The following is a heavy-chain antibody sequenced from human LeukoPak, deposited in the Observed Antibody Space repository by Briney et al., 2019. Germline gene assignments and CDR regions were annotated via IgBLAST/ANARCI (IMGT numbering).Heavy chain of an antibody. CDR3: ARGGGGTHFDY. Sequence: ASVRVSCKASGGTFSSYAISWVRQAPGQGLEWMGRINPNSGGTNYAQKFQGRVTMTRDTSISTAYMELSRLRSDDTAVYYCARGGGGTHFDYWGQGTLVTVSS. V-gene: IGHV1-2*06. CDR2: INPNSGGT. CDR1: GGTFSSYA. J-gene: IGHJ4*02. D-gene: IGHD1-7*01.